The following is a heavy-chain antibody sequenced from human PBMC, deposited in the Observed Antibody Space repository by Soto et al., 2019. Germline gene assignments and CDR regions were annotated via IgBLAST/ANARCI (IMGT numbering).Heavy chain of an antibody. D-gene: IGHD3-3*01. CDR1: GFTFSRNG. Sequence: PGGSLRLSCSASGFTFSRNGMHWVCQAPGKGLEWVAVIWFDGSNKFYAESVKGRFTISRDNSKNTLYLQMNSLRAEDTAVYYCARVLERSGYYTPMLDYWGQGTLVTVSS. CDR2: IWFDGSNK. J-gene: IGHJ4*02. V-gene: IGHV3-33*01. CDR3: ARVLERSGYYTPMLDY.